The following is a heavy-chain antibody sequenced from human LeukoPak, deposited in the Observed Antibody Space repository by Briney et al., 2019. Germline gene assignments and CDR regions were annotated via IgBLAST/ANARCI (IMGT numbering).Heavy chain of an antibody. D-gene: IGHD3-3*01. CDR2: ISYDGSNK. V-gene: IGHV3-30-3*01. CDR1: GFTFSSYA. J-gene: IGHJ4*02. CDR3: ARDRFLEWNYFDY. Sequence: PGRSLRLSCAASGFTFSSYAMHWVRQAPGKGLEWVAVISYDGSNKYYADSVKGRFTISRDNSKNTLYLQMNSLRAEDTAVYYCARDRFLEWNYFDYWGQGTLVTVSS.